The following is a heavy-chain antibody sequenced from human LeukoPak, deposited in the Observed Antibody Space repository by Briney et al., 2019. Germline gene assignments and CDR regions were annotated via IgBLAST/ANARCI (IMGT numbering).Heavy chain of an antibody. Sequence: KSGGSLRLSCAASGFTFSSYSMNWVRQAPGKGLEWASSISSSSSYIYYADSVKGRFTISRDNAKNSLYLQMNSLRAEDTAVYYCARLLAAAWSFVDYWGRGTLVTVSS. CDR3: ARLLAAAWSFVDY. CDR1: GFTFSSYS. V-gene: IGHV3-21*01. D-gene: IGHD6-13*01. CDR2: ISSSSSYI. J-gene: IGHJ4*02.